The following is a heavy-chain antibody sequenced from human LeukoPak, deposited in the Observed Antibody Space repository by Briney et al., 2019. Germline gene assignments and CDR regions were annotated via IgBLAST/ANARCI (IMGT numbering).Heavy chain of an antibody. CDR1: GYTFTSYG. V-gene: IGHV1-18*01. D-gene: IGHD6-13*01. CDR2: ISAYNGNT. J-gene: IGHJ4*02. CDR3: ARVPPGAYSSSWYDY. Sequence: GGSLRLSCAASGYTFTSYGISWVRQAPGQGLEWMGWISAYNGNTNYAQKLQGRVTMTTDTSTSTAYMELRSLRSDDTAVYYCARVPPGAYSSSWYDYWGQGTLVTVSS.